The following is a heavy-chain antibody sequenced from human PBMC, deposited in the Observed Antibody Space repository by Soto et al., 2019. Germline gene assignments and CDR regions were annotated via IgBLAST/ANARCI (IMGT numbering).Heavy chain of an antibody. Sequence: PSETLSLTSTVSGGSISSGGYYWSWIRQHPGKGLEWIGYIYYSGSTYYNPSLKSRVTISVDTSKNQFSLKLSSVTAADTAVYYCASSVVTYNWFDPWGQGTLVTVSS. J-gene: IGHJ5*02. CDR1: GGSISSGGYY. CDR2: IYYSGST. CDR3: ASSVVTYNWFDP. V-gene: IGHV4-31*03. D-gene: IGHD2-15*01.